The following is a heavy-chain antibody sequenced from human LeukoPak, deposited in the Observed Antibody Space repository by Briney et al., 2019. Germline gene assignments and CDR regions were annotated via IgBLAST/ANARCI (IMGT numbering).Heavy chain of an antibody. V-gene: IGHV3-30-3*01. Sequence: GGSLRLSCAASGFTFSSYAMHWVRQAPGKGLEWVAVISYDGSNKYYADSVKGRFTISRDNPKNTLYLQMNSLRAEDTAVYYCAGGSGSYHYYGMDVWGQGTTVTVSS. CDR3: AGGSGSYHYYGMDV. CDR1: GFTFSSYA. J-gene: IGHJ6*02. D-gene: IGHD1-26*01. CDR2: ISYDGSNK.